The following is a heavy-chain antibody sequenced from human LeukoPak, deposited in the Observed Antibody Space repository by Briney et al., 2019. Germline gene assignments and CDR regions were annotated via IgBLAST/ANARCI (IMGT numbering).Heavy chain of an antibody. J-gene: IGHJ4*02. Sequence: GGSLRLSCSASGFTFSTYAMHWVRQAPGKGLEYVSAISSKGGSTYYADSVKDGFTISRDNSKNTLYLQMSSLRAEDTAVYYCVNSRMTTVTAFDYWGQGTLVTVSS. D-gene: IGHD4-17*01. CDR1: GFTFSTYA. V-gene: IGHV3-64D*06. CDR2: ISSKGGST. CDR3: VNSRMTTVTAFDY.